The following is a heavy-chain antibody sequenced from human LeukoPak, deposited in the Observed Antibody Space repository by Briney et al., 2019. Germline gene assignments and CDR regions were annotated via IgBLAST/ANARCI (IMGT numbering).Heavy chain of an antibody. J-gene: IGHJ4*02. D-gene: IGHD2-2*01. CDR2: INHSGST. CDR3: ASGAAMSSLVDY. CDR1: GGSFSGYY. Sequence: SETLSLTCAVYGGSFSGYYWSWIRQPPGKGLEWIGEINHSGSTNYNPSLKSRVTISVDTSKNQFSLKLSSVTAADTAVYYCASGAAMSSLVDYWGQGTLVTVSS. V-gene: IGHV4-34*01.